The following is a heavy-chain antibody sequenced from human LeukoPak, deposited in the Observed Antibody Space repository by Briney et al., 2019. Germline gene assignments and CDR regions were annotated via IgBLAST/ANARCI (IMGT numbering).Heavy chain of an antibody. V-gene: IGHV1-8*03. CDR1: GYTFTGYY. D-gene: IGHD5-24*01. CDR3: AREMENWFDP. CDR2: MNPNSGNT. J-gene: IGHJ5*02. Sequence: ASVKVSCKASGYTFTGYYMHWVRQATGQGLEWMGWMNPNSGNTGYAQKFQGRVTITRNTSISTACMELSSLRSEDTAVYYCAREMENWFDPWGQGTLVTVSS.